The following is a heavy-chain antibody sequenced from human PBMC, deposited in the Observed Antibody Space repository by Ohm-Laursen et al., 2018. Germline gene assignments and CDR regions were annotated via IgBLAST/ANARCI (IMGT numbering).Heavy chain of an antibody. J-gene: IGHJ4*02. V-gene: IGHV3-30*18. CDR3: AKARRGMVAGLDY. CDR2: ISYDGSNK. D-gene: IGHD6-19*01. CDR1: GFTFSSYG. Sequence: SLRLSCAASGFTFSSYGMHWVRQAPGKGLEWVAVISYDGSNKYYADSVKGRSTISRDNSKNTLYLQMNSLRAEDTGVYYCAKARRGMVAGLDYWGQGTLVTVSS.